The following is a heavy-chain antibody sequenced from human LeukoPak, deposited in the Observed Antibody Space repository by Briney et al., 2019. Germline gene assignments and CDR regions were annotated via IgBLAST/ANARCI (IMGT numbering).Heavy chain of an antibody. V-gene: IGHV3-30*04. CDR2: ISYDVSKT. D-gene: IGHD7-27*01. J-gene: IGHJ5*02. CDR3: ARDYYLGIVDQ. Sequence: PGGSLRLSCAASGFTFSTYAMHWVRQAPGKGLEWVAVISYDVSKTYYADSVRGRLTISRDNAKNTLYLQMNSLRVEDTAVYYCARDYYLGIVDQWGQGTRVTVSS. CDR1: GFTFSTYA.